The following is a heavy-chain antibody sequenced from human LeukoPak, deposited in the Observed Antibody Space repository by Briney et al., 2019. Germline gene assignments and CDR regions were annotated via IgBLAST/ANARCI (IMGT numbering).Heavy chain of an antibody. CDR1: GGSISSYY. CDR2: IYYSGST. CDR3: ARDQTYYDFWSGYYGFDP. V-gene: IGHV4-59*01. D-gene: IGHD3-3*01. J-gene: IGHJ5*02. Sequence: SETLSLTCTVSGGSISSYYWSWIRQPPGEGLEWIGYIYYSGSTSYNPSLKSRVTISVDTSKNQFSLKLSSVTAADTAVYYCARDQTYYDFWSGYYGFDPWGQGTLVTVSS.